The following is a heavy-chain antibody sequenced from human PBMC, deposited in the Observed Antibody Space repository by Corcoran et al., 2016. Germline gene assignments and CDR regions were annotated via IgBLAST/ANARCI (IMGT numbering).Heavy chain of an antibody. Sequence: QVQLVQSGAEVKKPGSSVKVSCKASGGTFSSYAISWVRQAPGQGLEWMGGIIPIFGTANYAQKFQGRVTITADESTITAYMELTSLGSEDTAVYYCASRRTTRWAPNWFDPWGQGTLVTVSS. V-gene: IGHV1-69*01. CDR1: GGTFSSYA. CDR2: IIPIFGTA. D-gene: IGHD3-16*01. J-gene: IGHJ5*02. CDR3: ASRRTTRWAPNWFDP.